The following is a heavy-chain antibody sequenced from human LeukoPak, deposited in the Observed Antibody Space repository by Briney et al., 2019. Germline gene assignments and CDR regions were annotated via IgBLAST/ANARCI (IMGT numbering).Heavy chain of an antibody. CDR3: ARVRGGRQQQLNSYYYYYMDV. D-gene: IGHD6-13*01. CDR2: IYTSGST. CDR1: GGSISSYY. Sequence: SETLSLTCTVSGGSISSYYWSWIRQPAGKGLEWIGRIYTSGSTNYNPSLKSRVTMSVDTSKNQFSLKLSSVTAADTAVYYCARVRGGRQQQLNSYYYYYMDVWGKGTTVTVSS. V-gene: IGHV4-4*07. J-gene: IGHJ6*03.